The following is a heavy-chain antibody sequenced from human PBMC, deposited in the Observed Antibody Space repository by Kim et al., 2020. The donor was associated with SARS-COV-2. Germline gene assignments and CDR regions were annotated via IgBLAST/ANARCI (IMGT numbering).Heavy chain of an antibody. J-gene: IGHJ4*02. CDR3: ARGSGWAFDY. CDR1: RYTFLNYV. Sequence: ASVKVSCKASRYTFLNYVMHWVRQAPGQRPEWMGLISIGNDNTKFSRKFQGRVTITRDTSASTAYMELTSLRSEDTAIYYCARGSGWAFDYWGQGTLVTVAS. D-gene: IGHD6-19*01. CDR2: ISIGNDNT. V-gene: IGHV1-3*04.